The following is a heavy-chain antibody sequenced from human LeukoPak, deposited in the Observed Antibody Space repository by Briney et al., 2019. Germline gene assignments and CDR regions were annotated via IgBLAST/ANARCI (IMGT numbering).Heavy chain of an antibody. CDR2: ISGSGVTT. V-gene: IGHV3-23*01. CDR1: GFTFNNYA. CDR3: AKSPGQIQLDYFDY. J-gene: IGHJ4*02. Sequence: GGPLRLSCAASGFTFNNYAMSWVRQAPGVGLEWVSFISGSGVTTYYADSVRGRFTISRDNSKTTLYLQLDSLRPEDMAIYYCAKSPGQIQLDYFDYWGQGTLVTVSS. D-gene: IGHD1-1*01.